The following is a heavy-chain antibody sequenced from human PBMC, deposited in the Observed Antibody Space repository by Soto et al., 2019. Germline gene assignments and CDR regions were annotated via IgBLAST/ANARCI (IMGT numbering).Heavy chain of an antibody. D-gene: IGHD1-1*01. CDR3: ARRDPGRPTLPY. CDR2: IYHSGNT. V-gene: IGHV4-39*01. J-gene: IGHJ4*02. Sequence: SETLSLTCTVFGDSISSSSYYWSWIRLPPGKGLEWIGSIYHSGNTYYNPSFKSRAIISVDTSKNQFSLKLSSVTAADTAIYYCARRDPGRPTLPYWGQGTQVTVSS. CDR1: GDSISSSSYY.